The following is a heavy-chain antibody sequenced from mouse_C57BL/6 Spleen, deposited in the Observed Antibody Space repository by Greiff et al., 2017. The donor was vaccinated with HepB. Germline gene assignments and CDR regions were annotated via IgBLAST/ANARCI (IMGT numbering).Heavy chain of an antibody. J-gene: IGHJ3*01. Sequence: EVQVVESGAELVRPGASVKLSCTASGFNIKDDYMHWVKQRPEQGLEWIGWIDPENGDTEYASKFQGKATITADTSSNTAYLQLSSLTSEDTAVYYCTTEYRFAYWGQGTLVTVSA. CDR2: IDPENGDT. CDR3: TTEYRFAY. D-gene: IGHD2-10*02. CDR1: GFNIKDDY. V-gene: IGHV14-4*01.